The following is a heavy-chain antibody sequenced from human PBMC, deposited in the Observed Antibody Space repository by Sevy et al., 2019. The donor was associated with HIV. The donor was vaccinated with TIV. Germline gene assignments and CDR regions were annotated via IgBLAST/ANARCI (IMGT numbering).Heavy chain of an antibody. CDR3: ARETGAAYYSDTSGFDY. D-gene: IGHD3-22*01. CDR2: ISSNSKYL. J-gene: IGHJ4*02. V-gene: IGHV3-21*06. Sequence: GGSLRLSCATSGFHFNYHDMHWVRQAPGKGLEWVSSISSNSKYLYYADSVKGRFTVSRDNARSSLFLQLSDLRAGDTAVYYCARETGAAYYSDTSGFDYWGQGTLVPVSS. CDR1: GFHFNYHD.